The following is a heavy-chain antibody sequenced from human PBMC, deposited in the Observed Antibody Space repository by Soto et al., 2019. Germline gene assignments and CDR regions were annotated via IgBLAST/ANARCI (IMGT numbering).Heavy chain of an antibody. J-gene: IGHJ4*02. CDR3: ARADSSGYFDY. V-gene: IGHV4-30-4*01. CDR1: VGSISSVDYY. Sequence: QVQLQQSGPGLVKPSQPLSLTCTVSVGSISSVDYYWSWIRQPPGKGLEWIGYIHYSGSTYYNPSLKSRVTISVDTSKNQCSLKLSSVTAADTAVYYCARADSSGYFDYWGQGTLVTVSS. D-gene: IGHD3-22*01. CDR2: IHYSGST.